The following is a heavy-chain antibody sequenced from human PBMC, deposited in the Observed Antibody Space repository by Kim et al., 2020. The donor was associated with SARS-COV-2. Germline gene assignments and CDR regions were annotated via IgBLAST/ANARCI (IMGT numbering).Heavy chain of an antibody. CDR3: ARDGYPMGLGGSGSSHI. J-gene: IGHJ3*02. V-gene: IGHV1-69*13. D-gene: IGHD3-10*01. Sequence: SVKVSCKASGGTFSSYAISWVRQAPGQGLEWMGGIIPIFGTANYAQKFQGRVTITADESTSTAYMELSSLRSEDTAVYYCARDGYPMGLGGSGSSHIWGQGTMVTVSS. CDR2: IIPIFGTA. CDR1: GGTFSSYA.